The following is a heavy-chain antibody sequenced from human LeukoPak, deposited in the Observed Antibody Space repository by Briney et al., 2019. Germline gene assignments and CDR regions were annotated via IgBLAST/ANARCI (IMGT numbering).Heavy chain of an antibody. J-gene: IGHJ5*01. CDR3: ASTWFGYGWLDS. V-gene: IGHV1-2*02. CDR1: GYTFTGYY. D-gene: IGHD3-10*01. CDR2: INPNSGGT. Sequence: PAASVKVSCKASGYTFTGYYMHWVRQAPGQGLEWMGWINPNSGGTNYAQKFQGRVTMTRDTSISTAYMELTRLTSDDTAVYYCASTWFGYGWLDSWGQGTLVTVSS.